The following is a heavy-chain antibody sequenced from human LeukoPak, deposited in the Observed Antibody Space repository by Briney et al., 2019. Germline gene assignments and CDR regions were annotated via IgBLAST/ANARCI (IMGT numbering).Heavy chain of an antibody. CDR2: IYTSGST. J-gene: IGHJ1*01. D-gene: IGHD6-19*01. CDR1: GGSISSGSYY. Sequence: SETLSLTCTVSGGSISSGSYYWIWIRQPAGKGLEWIGRIYTSGSTYYNPSLKSRVTISVDTSKNQFSLKLSSVTAADTAVYYCARGKAAIPTKAYSSGWYGRGYFQHWGQGTLVTVSS. V-gene: IGHV4-61*02. CDR3: ARGKAAIPTKAYSSGWYGRGYFQH.